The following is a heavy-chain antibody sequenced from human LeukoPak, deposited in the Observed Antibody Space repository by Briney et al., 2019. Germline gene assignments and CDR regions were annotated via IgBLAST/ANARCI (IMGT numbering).Heavy chain of an antibody. J-gene: IGHJ6*02. CDR3: ARAGARYYYYGMDV. CDR2: IDPGSGAT. D-gene: IGHD3-9*01. Sequence: ASLKVSCKTARYTFTGFYIHWVRQAPGQGLEWVGWIDPGSGATNYTQRFQGRVTMTRDTSLNTAYMELRSLTSDDTAVYYCARAGARYYYYGMDVWGQGTTVVVSS. CDR1: RYTFTGFY. V-gene: IGHV1-2*02.